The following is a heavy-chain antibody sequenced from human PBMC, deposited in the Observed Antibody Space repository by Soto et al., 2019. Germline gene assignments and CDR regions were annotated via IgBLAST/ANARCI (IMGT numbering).Heavy chain of an antibody. CDR2: IFHTLST. J-gene: IGHJ4*02. CDR3: ARGGATNLDY. CDR1: GGSISSGGYS. V-gene: IGHV4-30-2*01. Sequence: QLQLQESGSGLVKPSQTLSLTCTVSGGSISSGGYSWSWIRQPPGKGLEWIGYIFHTLSTYYNPSLKSRVTISVDSSNDQFSLKLNSVTAADTAVYYCARGGATNLDYWGQGTLVTVSS. D-gene: IGHD5-12*01.